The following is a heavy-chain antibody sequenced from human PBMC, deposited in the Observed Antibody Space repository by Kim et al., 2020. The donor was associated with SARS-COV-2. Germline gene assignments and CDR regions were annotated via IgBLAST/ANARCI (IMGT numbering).Heavy chain of an antibody. V-gene: IGHV3-23*01. D-gene: IGHD3-10*01. Sequence: GGSLRLSCAASGFTFSSYAMSWVRQAPGKGLEWVSAISGSGGSTYYADSVKGRFTISRDNSKNTLYLQMNSLRAEDTAVYYCAKGCAGPYYYYGMDVWGQGTTVTVSS. CDR2: ISGSGGST. J-gene: IGHJ6*02. CDR3: AKGCAGPYYYYGMDV. CDR1: GFTFSSYA.